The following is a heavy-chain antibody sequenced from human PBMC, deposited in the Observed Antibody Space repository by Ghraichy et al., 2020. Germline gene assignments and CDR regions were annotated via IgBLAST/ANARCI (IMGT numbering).Heavy chain of an antibody. CDR1: GFTFSSYS. D-gene: IGHD2-15*01. V-gene: IGHV3-21*01. J-gene: IGHJ6*02. CDR2: ISSSSSYI. Sequence: GGSLRLSCAASGFTFSSYSMNWVRQAPGKGLEWVSSISSSSSYIYYADSVKGRFTISRDNAKNSLYLQMNSLRAEDTAVYYCARRFDPIGYCSGGSCYSEKIYYYGMDVWGQGPTVTVS. CDR3: ARRFDPIGYCSGGSCYSEKIYYYGMDV.